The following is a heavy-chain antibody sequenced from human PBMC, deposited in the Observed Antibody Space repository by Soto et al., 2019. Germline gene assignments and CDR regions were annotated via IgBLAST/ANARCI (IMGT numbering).Heavy chain of an antibody. CDR1: GFAVGSNF. Sequence: EVQVVESGGGLVQPGGSLRLCCAASGFAVGSNFMSWVRQAPGKGLEWVSLIYAGGSTYYADSVKGRFTISRDKSKNTLYLQMNSLRAEDTAVYYCARGARLGYYDSSGYCFDPWGQGTLVTVSS. V-gene: IGHV3-66*01. J-gene: IGHJ5*02. CDR2: IYAGGST. CDR3: ARGARLGYYDSSGYCFDP. D-gene: IGHD3-22*01.